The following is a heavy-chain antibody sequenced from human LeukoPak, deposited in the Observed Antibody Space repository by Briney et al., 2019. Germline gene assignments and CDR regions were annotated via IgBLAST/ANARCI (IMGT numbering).Heavy chain of an antibody. V-gene: IGHV4-34*01. CDR3: ARGRMVRGVIGY. D-gene: IGHD3-10*01. CDR2: INLSGST. CDR1: GGSFSGYY. J-gene: IGHJ4*02. Sequence: SETLSLTCAVYGGSFSGYYWSWIRQPPGKGLEWIGEINLSGSTNYNPSLKSRVTISVDTSKNQFSLKLSSVTAADTAVYYCARGRMVRGVIGYWGQGTLVTVSS.